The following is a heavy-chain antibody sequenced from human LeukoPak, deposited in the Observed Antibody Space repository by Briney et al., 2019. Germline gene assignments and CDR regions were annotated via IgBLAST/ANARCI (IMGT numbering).Heavy chain of an antibody. CDR1: GFTFSSYA. J-gene: IGHJ4*02. D-gene: IGHD5-18*01. V-gene: IGHV3-23*01. CDR2: ISGSGGTT. Sequence: GGSLRLSCAASGFTFSSYAMSWVRQAPGKGLEWVSAISGSGGTTYYADSVKGRFTISRDNSKNTLYLQMNSLRAEDTAVYYCAEDVPGYSYGTFDYWGQGTLVTVSS. CDR3: AEDVPGYSYGTFDY.